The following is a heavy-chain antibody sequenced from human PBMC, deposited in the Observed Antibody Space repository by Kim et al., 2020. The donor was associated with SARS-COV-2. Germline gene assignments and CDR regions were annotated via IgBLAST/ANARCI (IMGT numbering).Heavy chain of an antibody. CDR1: GGSISSSSYY. CDR2: IYYSGST. V-gene: IGHV4-39*01. J-gene: IGHJ3*02. CDR3: ARISTGVVVIRSADAFDI. Sequence: SETLSLTCTVSGGSISSSSYYWGWIRQPPGKGLEWIGSIYYSGSTYYNPSLKSRVTISVDTSKNQFSLKLSSVTAADTAVYYCARISTGVVVIRSADAFDIWGQGTMVTVSS. D-gene: IGHD3-22*01.